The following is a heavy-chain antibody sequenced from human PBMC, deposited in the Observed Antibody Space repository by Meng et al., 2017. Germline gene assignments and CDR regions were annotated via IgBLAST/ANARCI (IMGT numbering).Heavy chain of an antibody. J-gene: IGHJ4*02. CDR1: CSSIGSSNW. Sequence: VPLRESVPGRGEPAGTLSLTCAVSCSSIGSSNWWICVRQPPGKGLEWIGEIYHSGSTNYNPSLKSRVTISVDKSKNQFSLKLSSVTAADTAVYYCARAGVGYYDSSGPYSYWGQGTLVTVSS. CDR3: ARAGVGYYDSSGPYSY. CDR2: IYHSGST. V-gene: IGHV4-4*02. D-gene: IGHD3-22*01.